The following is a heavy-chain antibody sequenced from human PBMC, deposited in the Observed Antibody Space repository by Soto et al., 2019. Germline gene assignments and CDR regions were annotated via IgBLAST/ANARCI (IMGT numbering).Heavy chain of an antibody. CDR3: ARDLGYCSSTSCYDYYYYNMDV. CDR2: IWNDGSQE. CDR1: GFHFRTYG. Sequence: PGVSLRLSCAASGFHFRTYGFHWVRQAPGKGLEWVAIIWNDGSQEYYADSVKGRCTFSRDDSKNTLYLQMNSLKTEDTAVYYCARDLGYCSSTSCYDYYYYNMDVWGKGTTVTVSS. V-gene: IGHV3-30*02. D-gene: IGHD2-2*01. J-gene: IGHJ6*03.